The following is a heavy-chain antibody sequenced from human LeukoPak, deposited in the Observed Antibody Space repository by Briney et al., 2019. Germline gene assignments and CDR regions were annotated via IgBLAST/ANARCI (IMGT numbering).Heavy chain of an antibody. D-gene: IGHD2-15*01. J-gene: IGHJ5*02. CDR2: INPNSGDT. CDR3: ARGYCSGGTCYLVENWFDP. Sequence: ASVKVSCKASGYTFTVYYMYWVRQAPGQGLEWMGRINPNSGDTDYAQNFQGRVTMTRGTSISTAYMELTNLRSDDTAVYYCARGYCSGGTCYLVENWFDPWGQGTLVTVS. CDR1: GYTFTVYY. V-gene: IGHV1-2*06.